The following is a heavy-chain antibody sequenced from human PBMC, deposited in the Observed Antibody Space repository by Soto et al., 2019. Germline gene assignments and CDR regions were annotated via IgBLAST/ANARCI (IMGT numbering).Heavy chain of an antibody. CDR2: INSYNGVT. Sequence: AXVKVSCKASGYTFRNYGIRWVRQAPGQGLEWMGWINSYNGVTNNAQNFQGRVTMTTDTSTSTVYMELRSLRFDDTAVYYCARDRQNYGSFDYWGQGTLVTVSS. CDR1: GYTFRNYG. J-gene: IGHJ4*02. V-gene: IGHV1-18*01. CDR3: ARDRQNYGSFDY. D-gene: IGHD3-16*01.